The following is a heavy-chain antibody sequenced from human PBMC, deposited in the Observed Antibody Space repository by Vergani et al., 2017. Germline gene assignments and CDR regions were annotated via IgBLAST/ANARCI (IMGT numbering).Heavy chain of an antibody. V-gene: IGHV1-69*02. J-gene: IGHJ4*02. CDR1: GDIFNNYT. D-gene: IGHD4-23*01. CDR3: ARVAPGDKSGWEPFDC. CDR2: IIPIIRLA. Sequence: QVHLEQSGTEVKKPGSSVKVSCKVSGDIFNNYTVTWVRQAPGQGLEWMGRIIPIIRLATSAQKFQDRVKITGDTSTNTVYMEMNNLRSEDTAVYYGARVAPGDKSGWEPFDCWGQGTLVTVSS.